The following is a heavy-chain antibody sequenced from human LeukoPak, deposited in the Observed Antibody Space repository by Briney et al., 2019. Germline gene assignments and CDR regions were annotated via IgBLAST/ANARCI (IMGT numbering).Heavy chain of an antibody. J-gene: IGHJ4*02. D-gene: IGHD7-27*01. CDR1: GGTFSSYA. CDR2: IIPILGIA. CDR3: ARDLGKNDY. V-gene: IGHV1-69*04. Sequence: SVKVSCKASGGTFSSYAISWVRRAPGQGLEWMGRIIPILGIANYAQKFQGRVTITADKSTSTAYMELSSLRSEDTAVYYCARDLGKNDYWGQGTLVTVSS.